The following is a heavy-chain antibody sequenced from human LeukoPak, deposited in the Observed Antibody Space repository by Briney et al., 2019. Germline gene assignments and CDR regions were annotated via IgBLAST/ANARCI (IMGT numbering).Heavy chain of an antibody. D-gene: IGHD6-19*01. CDR3: ARWSSGWNQAFDY. V-gene: IGHV4-4*02. CDR2: IYHSGST. J-gene: IGHJ4*02. CDR1: GGSISSSNW. Sequence: SETLSLTCAVSGGSISSSNWWSWVRQPPGKGLEWIGEIYHSGSTNYNPSLKSRVTISVDKSKNQFSLKLSSVTAADTAVYYCARWSSGWNQAFDYWGQGTLVTVSS.